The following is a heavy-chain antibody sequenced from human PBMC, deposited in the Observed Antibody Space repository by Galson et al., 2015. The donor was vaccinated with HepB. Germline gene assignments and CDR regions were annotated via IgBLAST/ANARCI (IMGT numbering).Heavy chain of an antibody. CDR2: IYSPDGT. CDR3: ARNNFFDS. CDR1: GASISTSY. Sequence: SETLSLTCTVSGASISTSYWNWIRQSAGKGLEWIGRIYSPDGTNYNPSLTSRVVMSVDTSQNRFSLTLTSVTAADTAVYYCARNNFFDSWGQGILVTVSS. J-gene: IGHJ4*02. V-gene: IGHV4-4*07.